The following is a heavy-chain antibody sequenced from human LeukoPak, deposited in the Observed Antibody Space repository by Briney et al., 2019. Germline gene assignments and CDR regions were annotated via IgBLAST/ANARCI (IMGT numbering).Heavy chain of an antibody. V-gene: IGHV3-48*02. Sequence: GGSQRLSCAASGFTFNRYHMNWVRQAPEKGVEWVSYISSSGSTIYYADSVKGRFTISRDNAKNSLYLQMSSLTDEDTAVYYCARDRRFCSGDSCYSDPEYFQHWGQGTLVTVSS. CDR1: GFTFNRYH. CDR2: ISSSGSTI. D-gene: IGHD2-15*01. J-gene: IGHJ1*01. CDR3: ARDRRFCSGDSCYSDPEYFQH.